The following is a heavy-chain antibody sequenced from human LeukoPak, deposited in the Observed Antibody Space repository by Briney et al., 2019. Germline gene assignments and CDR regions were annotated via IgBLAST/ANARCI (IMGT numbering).Heavy chain of an antibody. CDR2: IYYSGST. CDR3: ARFSNAGYSSGWYFDY. D-gene: IGHD6-19*01. Sequence: PSETLSLTCTVSGGSISSYYWSWIRQPPGKGLEWIGYIYYSGSTNYNPSLKSRVTISVDTSKNQFSLKLSSVTAADTAVYYCARFSNAGYSSGWYFDYWGQGTLVTVSS. V-gene: IGHV4-59*01. J-gene: IGHJ4*02. CDR1: GGSISSYY.